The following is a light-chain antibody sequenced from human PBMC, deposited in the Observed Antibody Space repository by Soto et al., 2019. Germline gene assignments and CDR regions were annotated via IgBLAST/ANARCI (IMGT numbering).Light chain of an antibody. J-gene: IGKJ1*01. CDR3: QQTYTAPRT. CDR2: GAS. Sequence: DLQMTQYPSSLSASVGDRVTITCRASQSITIYLNWYQQQPGKAPRLLIYGASTLQTGVPSRFRGSGSMTNFTLTISDLQPEDFATYYCQQTYTAPRTCGQGTKVDI. V-gene: IGKV1-39*01. CDR1: QSITIY.